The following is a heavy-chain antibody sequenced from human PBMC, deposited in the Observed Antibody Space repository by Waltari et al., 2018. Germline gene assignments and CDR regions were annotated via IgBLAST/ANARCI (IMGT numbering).Heavy chain of an antibody. CDR3: ARIPGGNYDSSGYSYRGSYYYGMDV. J-gene: IGHJ6*02. D-gene: IGHD3-22*01. CDR1: GGSISSGSYY. V-gene: IGHV4-61*09. CDR2: IYTSGST. Sequence: QVQLQESGPGLVKPSQTLSLTCTVSGGSISSGSYYWSWIRQPAGKGLEWIGYIYTSGSTNYNPSLNSRVTISVDTSKNQFSLKLSSVTAADTAVYYCARIPGGNYDSSGYSYRGSYYYGMDVWGQGTTVTVSS.